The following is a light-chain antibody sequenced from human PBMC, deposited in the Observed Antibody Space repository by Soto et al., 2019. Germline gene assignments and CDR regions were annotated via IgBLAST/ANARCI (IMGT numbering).Light chain of an antibody. V-gene: IGLV2-23*02. CDR1: SSDVGSYNL. CDR2: EVT. CDR3: CSYAGSNYV. J-gene: IGLJ1*01. Sequence: QSALTQPGSVYESTGQSFTISCTGTSSDVGSYNLVSWYQQHPGKAPKLMIYEVTKRPSGVSNRFSGSKSDNTASLTISGLQAEDEADYYCCSYAGSNYVFGTGTKVTVL.